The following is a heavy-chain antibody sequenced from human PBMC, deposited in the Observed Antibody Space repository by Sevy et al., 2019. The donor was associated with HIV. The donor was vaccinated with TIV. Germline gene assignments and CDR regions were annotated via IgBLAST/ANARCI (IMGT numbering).Heavy chain of an antibody. CDR1: GFTFSAYG. J-gene: IGHJ4*02. D-gene: IGHD6-19*01. CDR3: ARENIAVAGIGYYFDH. V-gene: IGHV3-33*01. Sequence: GGSLRLSCVASGFTFSAYGMHWVRQAPGKGLEWVAVIWYDGSNKEHVDSVKGRFTISRDNSKDTLYLQMNSLRAEDTAVYYCARENIAVAGIGYYFDHWGQGTLVTVSS. CDR2: IWYDGSNK.